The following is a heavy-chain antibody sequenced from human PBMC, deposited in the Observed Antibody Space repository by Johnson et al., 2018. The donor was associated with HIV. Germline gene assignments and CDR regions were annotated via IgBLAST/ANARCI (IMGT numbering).Heavy chain of an antibody. D-gene: IGHD6-13*01. J-gene: IGHJ3*02. CDR3: ARYSSSSRDTFDI. CDR1: GFIFSDYY. V-gene: IGHV3-11*04. CDR2: ISSSGNPI. Sequence: QVQLVEFGGGVVQPGRSLRLSCAASGFIFSDYYMSWIRQAPGKGLEWVSYISSSGNPIYYADSVKGRFTISRDNAKNSLYLQMNSLRAEDTAVYYCARYSSSSRDTFDIWGQGTMVTVSS.